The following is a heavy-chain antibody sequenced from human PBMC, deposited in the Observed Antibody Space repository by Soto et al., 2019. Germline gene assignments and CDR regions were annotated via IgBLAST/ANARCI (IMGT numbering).Heavy chain of an antibody. CDR1: GGSISSYY. CDR3: ARIVVVPAPLIVEAHNYYYYYLDV. D-gene: IGHD2-2*01. CDR2: IYYSGST. V-gene: IGHV4-59*08. J-gene: IGHJ6*03. Sequence: SETLSLTCTVSGGSISSYYWSWIRQPPGKGLEWIGYIYYSGSTNYNPSLKSRVTISVDTSKNQFSLKLSSVTAADTAVYYCARIVVVPAPLIVEAHNYYYYYLDVWGKRTTVTVSS.